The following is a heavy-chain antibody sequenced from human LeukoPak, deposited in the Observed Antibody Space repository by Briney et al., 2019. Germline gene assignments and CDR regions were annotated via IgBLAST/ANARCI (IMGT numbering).Heavy chain of an antibody. V-gene: IGHV1-18*01. D-gene: IGHD3-10*01. Sequence: GASVKVSCKASGYTFSSYGFSWVRQAPGQGLEWMGWISAYNGNTNYAQKLQGRVTMTTDTSTGTAYMELRSLRSDDTAVYYCARDFYYYGSGSSPTIWDYWGQGTLVTVSS. CDR1: GYTFSSYG. J-gene: IGHJ4*02. CDR2: ISAYNGNT. CDR3: ARDFYYYGSGSSPTIWDY.